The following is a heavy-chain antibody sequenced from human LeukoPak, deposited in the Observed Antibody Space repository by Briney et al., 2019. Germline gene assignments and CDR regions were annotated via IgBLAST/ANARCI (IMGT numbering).Heavy chain of an antibody. V-gene: IGHV1-69*13. J-gene: IGHJ3*02. D-gene: IGHD5-12*01. CDR2: IIPIFGTA. Sequence: ASVKVSCKASGGAFSNYAITWVRQAPGQGLEWMGGIIPIFGTAHYAQKFQGRVTITADESTSTAYMELSSLRSEDTAVYYCARERLERGYGTDGFDIWGQGTMVTVSS. CDR3: ARERLERGYGTDGFDI. CDR1: GGAFSNYA.